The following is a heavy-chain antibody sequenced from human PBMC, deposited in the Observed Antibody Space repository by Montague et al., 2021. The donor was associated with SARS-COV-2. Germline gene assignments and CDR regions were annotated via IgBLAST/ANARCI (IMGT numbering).Heavy chain of an antibody. J-gene: IGHJ4*02. CDR2: ISYTSGST. Sequence: SLRLSCAASGFSFRSYAMNWVRQAPGKGPEWVSGISYTSGSTYYADSVKGRFTISRDNSKNTVYLQMNSLRAEDTAVYYCAKGVDASGSYRSTLGYWGQGTLVTVSS. CDR1: GFSFRSYA. V-gene: IGHV3-23*01. CDR3: AKGVDASGSYRSTLGY. D-gene: IGHD3-10*01.